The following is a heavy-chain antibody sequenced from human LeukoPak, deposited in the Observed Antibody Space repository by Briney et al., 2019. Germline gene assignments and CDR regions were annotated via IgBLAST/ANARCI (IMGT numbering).Heavy chain of an antibody. CDR2: INHSGSA. CDR1: GGSFSGYS. Sequence: KLSETLSLTFAVYGGSFSGYSWSWIRQPPGKGLGWIGEINHSGSANYNPSLKSRVTISVDTSKNQFSLKLSSVTAADTAVYYCARVLRRYSYDAFDIWGQGTMVTVSS. J-gene: IGHJ3*02. CDR3: ARVLRRYSYDAFDI. V-gene: IGHV4-34*01. D-gene: IGHD5-18*01.